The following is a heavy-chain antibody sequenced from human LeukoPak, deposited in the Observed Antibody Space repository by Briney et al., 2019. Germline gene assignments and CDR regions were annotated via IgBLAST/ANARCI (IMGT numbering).Heavy chain of an antibody. CDR2: ISSSGSTI. D-gene: IGHD6-6*01. CDR3: ARDRVAARPHYYYYYGMDV. Sequence: GGSLRLSCAASGFTFSSYEMNWVRQAPGKGLEWVSYISSSGSTIYYADSVKGRFTISRDNAKNSLYLQMNSLGAEDTAVYYCARDRVAARPHYYYYYGMDVWGQGTTVTVSS. J-gene: IGHJ6*02. CDR1: GFTFSSYE. V-gene: IGHV3-48*03.